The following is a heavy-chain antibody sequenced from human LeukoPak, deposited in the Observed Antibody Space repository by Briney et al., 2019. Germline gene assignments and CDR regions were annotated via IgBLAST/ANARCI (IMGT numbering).Heavy chain of an antibody. D-gene: IGHD3-3*01. CDR1: GGSISSSSYY. V-gene: IGHV4-39*01. J-gene: IGHJ4*02. CDR2: INYSGSA. CDR3: ARHLSGYYPLYYFDH. Sequence: SETLSLTCIVSGGSISSSSYYWGWIRQPPGKGLEWIGSINYSGSAYYSPSLRSRVTISVDTSKNQFSLKLSSVTAADTAVYYCARHLSGYYPLYYFDHWGQGILVTVSS.